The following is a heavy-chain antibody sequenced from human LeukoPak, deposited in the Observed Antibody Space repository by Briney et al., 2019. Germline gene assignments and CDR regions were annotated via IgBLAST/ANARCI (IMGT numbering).Heavy chain of an antibody. CDR2: ISYDGSNK. J-gene: IGHJ4*02. CDR3: AKDRESSGWYYFDY. Sequence: GGSLRLSRAASGFTFSSYGMHWVRQAPGKGLEWVAVISYDGSNKYYADSVKGRFTISRDNSKNTLYLQMNSLRAEDTAVYYCAKDRESSGWYYFDYWGQGTLVTVSS. CDR1: GFTFSSYG. V-gene: IGHV3-30*18. D-gene: IGHD6-19*01.